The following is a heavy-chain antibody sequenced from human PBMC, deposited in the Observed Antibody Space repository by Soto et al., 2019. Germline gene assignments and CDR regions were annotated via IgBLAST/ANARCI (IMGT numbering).Heavy chain of an antibody. D-gene: IGHD3-10*01. CDR2: INAGNGNT. CDR1: GYTFTSYA. Sequence: ASVKVSCKASGYTFTSYAMHWVRQAPGQRLEWMGWINAGNGNTKYSQKFQGRVTITRDTSASTAYMELSSLRSEDTAVYYCASRAYCGSGSYYLMFDYWGQGTLVTVSS. V-gene: IGHV1-3*01. CDR3: ASRAYCGSGSYYLMFDY. J-gene: IGHJ4*02.